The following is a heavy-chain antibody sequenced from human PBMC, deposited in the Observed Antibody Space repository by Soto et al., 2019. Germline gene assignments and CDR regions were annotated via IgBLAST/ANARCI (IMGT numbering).Heavy chain of an antibody. Sequence: SGPTLVNATQTLTMTCSFSGFSLSTRGVGVGWIRQPPGKALEWLALIYWDDDKRYSPSLKSRLTITKDTSKNQVVLTMTNMDPVDTATYYCAHSTIFGVVTDYMDVWGKGTTVTVSS. CDR3: AHSTIFGVVTDYMDV. CDR2: IYWDDDK. V-gene: IGHV2-5*02. D-gene: IGHD3-3*01. CDR1: GFSLSTRGVG. J-gene: IGHJ6*03.